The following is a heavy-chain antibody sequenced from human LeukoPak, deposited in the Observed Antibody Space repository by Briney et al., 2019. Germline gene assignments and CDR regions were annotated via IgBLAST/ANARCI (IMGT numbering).Heavy chain of an antibody. CDR3: ASSGWYRGY. D-gene: IGHD6-19*01. CDR2: IYYSGSS. J-gene: IGHJ4*02. V-gene: IGHV4-39*01. CDR1: GGSISSSSSY. Sequence: PSETLSLTCSVSGGSISSSSSYWGWIRQPPGKGLEWIGSIYYSGSSFDNPALKSRVTISVDTSKNQFSLKLNSVTAADTAVYYCASSGWYRGYWGQGTLVTVSS.